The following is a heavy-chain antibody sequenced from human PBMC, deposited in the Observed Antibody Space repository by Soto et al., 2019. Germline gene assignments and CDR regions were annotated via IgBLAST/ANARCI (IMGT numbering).Heavy chain of an antibody. D-gene: IGHD3-16*01. CDR3: TRDHGKCFYCYMDV. CDR2: INAGNGNT. J-gene: IGHJ6*03. CDR1: GYTFTSYG. V-gene: IGHV1-18*01. Sequence: GASVKVCCKASGYTFTSYGISWVRQAPGQGLEWMGWINAGNGNTNYSQKLQGRVTITRDTSASTAYMELRSLRSEDTAVYYCTRDHGKCFYCYMDVWGKGITVTL.